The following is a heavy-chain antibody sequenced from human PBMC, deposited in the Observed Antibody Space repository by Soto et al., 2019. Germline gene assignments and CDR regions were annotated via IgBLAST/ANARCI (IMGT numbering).Heavy chain of an antibody. CDR2: INHSGST. V-gene: IGHV4-34*01. Sequence: SETLSLTCAVYGGSFSGYYWSWIRQPPGKGLEWIGEINHSGSTNYNPSLKSRVTISVDTSKNQFSLKLSSVTAADTAVYYCARGLVEGWGQGTLVTVSS. CDR1: GGSFSGYY. D-gene: IGHD6-6*01. J-gene: IGHJ4*02. CDR3: ARGLVEG.